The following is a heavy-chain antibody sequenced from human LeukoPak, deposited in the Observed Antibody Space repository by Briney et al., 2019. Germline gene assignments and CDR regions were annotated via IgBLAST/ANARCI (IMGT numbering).Heavy chain of an antibody. Sequence: GGSLRLSCAASGFTFSSYSMTWVRQAPGKGLEWVASISTSSSYTPYADSVKGRFTISRDTAKNSLHLQMNSLRAEDTAVYYCARDPVDGVAGLGYWGQGTLVTVSS. J-gene: IGHJ4*02. CDR3: ARDPVDGVAGLGY. CDR1: GFTFSSYS. CDR2: ISTSSSYT. V-gene: IGHV3-21*01. D-gene: IGHD6-19*01.